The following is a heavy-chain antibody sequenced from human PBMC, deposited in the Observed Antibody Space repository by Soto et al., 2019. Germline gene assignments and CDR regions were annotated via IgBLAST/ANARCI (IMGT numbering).Heavy chain of an antibody. V-gene: IGHV3-30*18. CDR2: ISYDGSNK. CDR3: AKDVSYLELQT. CDR1: GFTFSSYG. Sequence: QVQLVESGGGVVQPGRSLRLSCAASGFTFSSYGMHWLRQAPGKGLEWVAVISYDGSNKYYADSVKGRFTISRDNSKNTLYLQMNSLKAEDTAVYYCAKDVSYLELQTWGQGTLVTVSS. D-gene: IGHD1-7*01. J-gene: IGHJ4*02.